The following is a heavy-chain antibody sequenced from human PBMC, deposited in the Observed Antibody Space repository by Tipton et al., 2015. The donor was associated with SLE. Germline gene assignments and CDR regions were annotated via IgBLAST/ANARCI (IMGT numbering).Heavy chain of an antibody. J-gene: IGHJ4*02. V-gene: IGHV3-30*18. Sequence: SLRLSCAASGFTFRNYGMHWVRQAPGKGLEWVAVIWYDGSNKYYADSVKGRFTISRDNSKNTLYLQMNSLRAEDTAVYYCAKDMVATILGPFDYWGQGTLVTVSS. CDR2: IWYDGSNK. D-gene: IGHD5-12*01. CDR3: AKDMVATILGPFDY. CDR1: GFTFRNYG.